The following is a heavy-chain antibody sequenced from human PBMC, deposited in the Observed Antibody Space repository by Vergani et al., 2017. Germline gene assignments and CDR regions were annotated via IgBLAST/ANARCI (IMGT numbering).Heavy chain of an antibody. V-gene: IGHV4-59*12. CDR3: ARDRGFRVYYYYYMDV. CDR1: GGSISSYY. J-gene: IGHJ6*03. D-gene: IGHD3-22*01. CDR2: IYYSGST. Sequence: QVQLQESGPGLVKPSETLSLTCTVSGGSISSYYWSWIRQPPGKGLEWIGYIYYSGSTNYNPSLKSRVTISVDTSKNQFSLKLSSVTAADTAVYYCARDRGFRVYYYYYMDVWGKGTTVTVSS.